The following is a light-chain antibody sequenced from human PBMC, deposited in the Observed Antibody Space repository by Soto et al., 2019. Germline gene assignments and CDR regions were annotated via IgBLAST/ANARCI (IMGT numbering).Light chain of an antibody. CDR2: GAS. CDR1: QSVISN. J-gene: IGKJ5*01. CDR3: QQYGSSPH. V-gene: IGKV3-20*01. Sequence: IVMSHSPSTLSVSPWERATLSFRSSQSVISNLAWYHQKPGQAPRLLIYGASSRATGIPDRFSGSGSETDFTLTISRLEPEDFAVYYCQQYGSSPHFGQGTRLEIK.